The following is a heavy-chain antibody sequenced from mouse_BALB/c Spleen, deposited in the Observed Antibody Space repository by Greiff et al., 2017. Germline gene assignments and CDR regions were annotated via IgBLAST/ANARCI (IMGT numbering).Heavy chain of an antibody. CDR1: GFTFTDYY. D-gene: IGHD2-1*01. CDR3: ARDTSYCNSLRYAMDY. Sequence: DVKLVESGGGLVQPGGSLRLSCATSGFTFTDYYMSWVRQPPGTALEWLGFIRNKANGYTTEYSASVKGRFTISRDNSQSILYLQMNTLRAEDSATYYCARDTSYCNSLRYAMDYWGQGTSVTVSS. J-gene: IGHJ4*01. V-gene: IGHV7-3*02. CDR2: IRNKANGYTT.